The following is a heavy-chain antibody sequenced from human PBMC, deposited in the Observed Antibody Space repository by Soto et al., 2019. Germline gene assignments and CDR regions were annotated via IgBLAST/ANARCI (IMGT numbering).Heavy chain of an antibody. CDR2: INPNSGGT. D-gene: IGHD6-6*01. Sequence: XAVKGSCPASGYPLRDYYFHWVRQAPGQGLEWMGWINPNSGGTRYAQKFQGRVTMTRDTSISTAYMELSRLRSDDTAIYYCARTYSSSSLFYFHQWGQGTLVTVSS. CDR1: GYPLRDYY. CDR3: ARTYSSSSLFYFHQ. V-gene: IGHV1-2*02. J-gene: IGHJ1*01.